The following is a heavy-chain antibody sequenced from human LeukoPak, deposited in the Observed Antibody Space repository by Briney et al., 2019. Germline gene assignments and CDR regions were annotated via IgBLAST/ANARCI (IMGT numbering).Heavy chain of an antibody. Sequence: SETLSLTCAVYGGSFSGYYWSWIRQPPGKGLEWIGEINHSGSTNYNPSLKSRVTISVDTSKNQFSLKLSSVTAADTAVYYCARVRNGGVIAGQYFDYWGQGTLVTVSS. CDR3: ARVRNGGVIAGQYFDY. CDR2: INHSGST. V-gene: IGHV4-34*01. CDR1: GGSFSGYY. J-gene: IGHJ4*02. D-gene: IGHD3-16*02.